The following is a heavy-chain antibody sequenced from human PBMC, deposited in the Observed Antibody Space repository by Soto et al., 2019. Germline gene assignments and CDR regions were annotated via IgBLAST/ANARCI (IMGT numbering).Heavy chain of an antibody. CDR3: AKDSSCGCDCYLEYYFDY. CDR2: ISGSGGST. V-gene: IGHV3-23*01. D-gene: IGHD2-21*01. J-gene: IGHJ4*02. Sequence: EVQLLESGGGLVQPGGSLRLSCAASGFTFSSYAMSWVRQAPGKGLEWVSAISGSGGSTYYADSVKGRFTISRDNSKNTLYLQMNSLRAEDTAVYYCAKDSSCGCDCYLEYYFDYWGQGTLVTVSS. CDR1: GFTFSSYA.